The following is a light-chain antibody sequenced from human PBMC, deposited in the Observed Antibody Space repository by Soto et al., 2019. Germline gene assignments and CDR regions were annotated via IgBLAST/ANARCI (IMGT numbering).Light chain of an antibody. V-gene: IGKV1-5*03. CDR2: QAS. CDR3: QNYSSYPLT. Sequence: DILMTQSPSTLSASVGDRVTITCRASQSISSWLAWYQQKPGKAPNLLIYQASSLESGVPSRFHDSGSGTEFNLTLNSLQPNDFSTFYCQNYSSYPLTFGQGTKVEIQ. J-gene: IGKJ1*01. CDR1: QSISSW.